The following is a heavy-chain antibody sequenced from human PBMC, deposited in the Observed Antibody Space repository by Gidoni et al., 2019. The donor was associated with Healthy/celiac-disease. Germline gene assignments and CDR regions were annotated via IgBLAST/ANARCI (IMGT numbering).Heavy chain of an antibody. CDR3: AREGIDDYGGSGWFDP. CDR1: ATPFPVSY. CDR2: INPNRGGT. V-gene: IGHV1-2*02. J-gene: IGHJ5*02. Sequence: QVQLVQSGAEVKQPAASVQVSCTASATPFPVSYMHWVRQAPGQWLEWMGGINPNRGGTNYAQKFQGRVTMRRDTSISKAYMELSRLRPDDTAVYYGAREGIDDYGGSGWFDPWGQGTLVTVAS. D-gene: IGHD4-17*01.